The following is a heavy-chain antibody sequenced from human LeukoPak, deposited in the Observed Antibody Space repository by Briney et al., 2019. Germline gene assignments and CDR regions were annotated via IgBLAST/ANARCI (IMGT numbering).Heavy chain of an antibody. V-gene: IGHV3-23*01. CDR3: AKNKGSYYNSDPCSGYYMEL. CDR2: ISGLGDNT. Sequence: SCKASGGTFSSYGMSWVRQAPGKGLEWVSGISGLGDNTYYVDSVKGRFTISRDTSQNTLYLMMNSLRGDDTAVYYCAKNKGSYYNSDPCSGYYMELWGRGTTVTVSS. D-gene: IGHD2-15*01. J-gene: IGHJ6*03. CDR1: GGTFSSYG.